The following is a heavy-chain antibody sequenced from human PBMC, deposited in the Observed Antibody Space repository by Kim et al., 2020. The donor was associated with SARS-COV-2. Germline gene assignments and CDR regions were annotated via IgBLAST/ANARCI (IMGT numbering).Heavy chain of an antibody. CDR3: AKRDSSGYYYFDY. V-gene: IGHV3-23*01. J-gene: IGHJ4*02. CDR1: GFTFSSYA. Sequence: GGSLRLSCAASGFTFSSYAMSWVRQAPGKGLEWVSAITGSGGSTFYADSVKGRFTISRDNSKNTLYLQMNSLRAEDKAVYYCAKRDSSGYYYFDYWGQGTLVTVSS. D-gene: IGHD3-22*01. CDR2: ITGSGGST.